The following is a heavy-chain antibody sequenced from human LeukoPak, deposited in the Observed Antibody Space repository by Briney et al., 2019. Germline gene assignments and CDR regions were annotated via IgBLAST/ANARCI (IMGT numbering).Heavy chain of an antibody. CDR3: ASQEGRRIEAAGYYDY. J-gene: IGHJ4*02. D-gene: IGHD6-13*01. Sequence: GGSLRLSCAASGYTFSSFAMSWVRHAPGEGLEWVSAISGSGGSTYYADSVKGRFTISRDNSRNTLYLQMNSLRAVDMDVYYCASQEGRRIEAAGYYDYWGQGTLVTVSS. CDR1: GYTFSSFA. V-gene: IGHV3-23*01. CDR2: ISGSGGST.